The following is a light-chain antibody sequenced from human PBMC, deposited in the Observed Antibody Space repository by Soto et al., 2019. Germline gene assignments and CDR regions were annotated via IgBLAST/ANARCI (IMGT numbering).Light chain of an antibody. CDR1: KSVSSSY. V-gene: IGKV3-11*01. J-gene: IGKJ1*01. Sequence: SLGTVSLYTRERAPLSFRASKSVSSSYLAWYQQKPGQAPRLLIYDASNRATGIPARFSGSGSGTDFTLTISSLEPEDFALYYCPQRTNRPQPSAQG. CDR2: DAS. CDR3: PQRTNRPQP.